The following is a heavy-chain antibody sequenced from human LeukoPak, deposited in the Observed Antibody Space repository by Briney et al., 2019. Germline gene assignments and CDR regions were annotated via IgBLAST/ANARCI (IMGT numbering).Heavy chain of an antibody. CDR2: IYHSGST. Sequence: PSETLSLTCTVSGYSISSGYYWGWIRQPPGKGLEWIGSIYHSGSTYYNPSLKSRVTISVDTSKNQFSLRLSSVTAADTAVYYCARDRKRWLLRSYYMDVWGKGTTVTISS. D-gene: IGHD5-24*01. V-gene: IGHV4-38-2*02. CDR1: GYSISSGYY. CDR3: ARDRKRWLLRSYYMDV. J-gene: IGHJ6*03.